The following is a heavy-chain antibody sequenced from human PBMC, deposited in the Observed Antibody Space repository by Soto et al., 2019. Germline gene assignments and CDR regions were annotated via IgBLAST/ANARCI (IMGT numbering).Heavy chain of an antibody. V-gene: IGHV1-2*04. Sequence: ASVKVSCKASGYTFTGYYMHWVRQAPGQGLEWMGWINPNSGGTNYAQKFQGWVTMTRDTSISTAYMELSRLRSDDTAVYYCARARADILTGYYNGYYYGMDVWGQGTTVTVSS. CDR3: ARARADILTGYYNGYYYGMDV. CDR1: GYTFTGYY. D-gene: IGHD3-9*01. CDR2: INPNSGGT. J-gene: IGHJ6*02.